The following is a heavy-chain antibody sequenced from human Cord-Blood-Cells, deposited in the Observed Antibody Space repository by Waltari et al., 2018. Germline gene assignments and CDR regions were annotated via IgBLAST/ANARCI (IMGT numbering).Heavy chain of an antibody. V-gene: IGHV4-4*02. D-gene: IGHD3-22*01. CDR3: ARDLWGGYYYFDY. CDR1: GGSISSSNS. CDR2: IYHSGST. Sequence: QVQLQESGPGLVKPSGTLSLTCAVSGGSISSSNSWSWVRPPPGKGLECIGEIYHSGSTNYNPSLKSRVTISVDKSKNQFSLKLSSVTAADTAVYYCARDLWGGYYYFDYWGQGTLVTVSS. J-gene: IGHJ4*02.